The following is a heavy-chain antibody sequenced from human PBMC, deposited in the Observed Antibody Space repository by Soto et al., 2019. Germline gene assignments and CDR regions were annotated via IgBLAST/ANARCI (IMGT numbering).Heavy chain of an antibody. CDR3: ARRGYSGYDMGYYGMDV. CDR1: GGTFSSYA. V-gene: IGHV1-69*13. CDR2: IIPIFGTA. Sequence: ASVKVSCKASGGTFSSYAISWVRQAPGQGLEWMGGIIPIFGTANYAQKFQGRVTITADESTSTAYMELSSLRSEDTAVYYCARRGYSGYDMGYYGMDVWGQGTTVTVSS. D-gene: IGHD5-12*01. J-gene: IGHJ6*02.